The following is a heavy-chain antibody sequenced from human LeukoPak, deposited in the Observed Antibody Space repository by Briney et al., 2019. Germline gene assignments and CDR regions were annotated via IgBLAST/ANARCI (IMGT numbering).Heavy chain of an antibody. CDR2: INPSGGST. CDR1: GYTCTSYY. Sequence: ASVKVSCKASGYTCTSYYMHWVRQAPGQGLEWMGIINPSGGSTSYAQKFQGRVTMTRDTSTSTVYMELSSLRSEDTAVYYCASSDSSGWYYFDYWGQGTLVTVSS. J-gene: IGHJ4*02. CDR3: ASSDSSGWYYFDY. D-gene: IGHD6-19*01. V-gene: IGHV1-46*01.